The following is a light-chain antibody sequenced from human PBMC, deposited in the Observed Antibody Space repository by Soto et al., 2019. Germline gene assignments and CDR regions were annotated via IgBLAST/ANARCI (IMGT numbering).Light chain of an antibody. Sequence: VMTQSPATLSVSPGERATLSCRASQSISSNLAWYQQKPGQAPRLLMFRTSSRATGFPARFSGSGSGTEINLTISSLQSEDFGVYYCQQYNNWPRATFGGGTKVEIK. CDR2: RTS. CDR3: QQYNNWPRAT. V-gene: IGKV3-15*01. J-gene: IGKJ4*01. CDR1: QSISSN.